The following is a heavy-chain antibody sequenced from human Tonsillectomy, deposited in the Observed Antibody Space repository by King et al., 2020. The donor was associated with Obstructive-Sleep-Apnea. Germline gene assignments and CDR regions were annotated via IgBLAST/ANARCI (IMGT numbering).Heavy chain of an antibody. CDR2: ISCAGVGT. V-gene: IGHV3-23*04. CDR1: GFTFSHYA. CDR3: AKPILYYYGSGAFDY. J-gene: IGHJ4*02. Sequence: VQLVESGGGLVQPGGSLRLSCAASGFTFSHYAMTWVRQAPGKGLEWVASISCAGVGTYYADSVKGRFTISRDNSKNTLYLQMNNLRAEDTAVYYCAKPILYYYGSGAFDYWGQGTLVTVSS. D-gene: IGHD3-10*01.